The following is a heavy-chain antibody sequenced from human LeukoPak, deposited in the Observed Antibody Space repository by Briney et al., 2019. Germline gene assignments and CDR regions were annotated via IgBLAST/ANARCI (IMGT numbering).Heavy chain of an antibody. D-gene: IGHD1-26*01. Sequence: ASVKVSCKASGYTFTSYGISWVRQAPGQGLEWMGWISAYNGNTNYAQKLQGRVTMTTDTSTSTVYMELRSLTSDDTAVYYCARTPYSGSYSYFDYWGQGTLVTVSS. CDR2: ISAYNGNT. J-gene: IGHJ4*02. V-gene: IGHV1-18*01. CDR3: ARTPYSGSYSYFDY. CDR1: GYTFTSYG.